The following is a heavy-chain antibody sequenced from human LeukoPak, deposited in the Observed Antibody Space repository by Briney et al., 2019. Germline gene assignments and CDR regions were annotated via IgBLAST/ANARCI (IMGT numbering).Heavy chain of an antibody. V-gene: IGHV3-48*03. CDR3: ARRSGRRYEY. CDR2: ISGGGEST. Sequence: GGSLRLSCAASGFTFRSYEMNWVRHAPGRGLEWVSHISGGGESTVYPDAVKGRFIISRDNTKNSLYLQMNSLRVEDTGVYYCARRSGRRYEYWGQGVLVTV. J-gene: IGHJ4*02. D-gene: IGHD5-24*01. CDR1: GFTFRSYE.